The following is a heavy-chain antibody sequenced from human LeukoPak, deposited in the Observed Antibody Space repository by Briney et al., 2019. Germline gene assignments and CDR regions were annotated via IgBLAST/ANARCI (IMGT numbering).Heavy chain of an antibody. J-gene: IGHJ4*02. Sequence: PSETLSLTCTVSGGSISSSSYYWGWIRQPPGKGLEWIGSIYYSGSTYYNPSLKSRVTISVDTSKNQFSLKLSSVTAADTAVYYCARRNPRDSTQDWGQGTLVTVSS. D-gene: IGHD2/OR15-2a*01. V-gene: IGHV4-39*01. CDR2: IYYSGST. CDR1: GGSISSSSYY. CDR3: ARRNPRDSTQD.